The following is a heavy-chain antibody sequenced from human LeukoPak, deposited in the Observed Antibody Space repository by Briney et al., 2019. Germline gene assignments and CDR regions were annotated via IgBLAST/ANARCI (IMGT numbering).Heavy chain of an antibody. Sequence: GGSLRLSCAASGFTFSSYSTNWVRQAPGKGLEWVAVIYSGGSTNYADSVKGRFTISRDNSKNTLYLLMNSLRAEDTAVYYCAIRKSGNAIDYWGQGTLVTVSS. J-gene: IGHJ4*02. CDR3: AIRKSGNAIDY. CDR1: GFTFSSYS. CDR2: IYSGGST. V-gene: IGHV3-66*01. D-gene: IGHD5-12*01.